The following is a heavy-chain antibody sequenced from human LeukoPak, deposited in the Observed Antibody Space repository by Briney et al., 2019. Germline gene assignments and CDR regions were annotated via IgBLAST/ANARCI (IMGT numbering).Heavy chain of an antibody. J-gene: IGHJ5*02. CDR3: ASGAEGYVFDP. D-gene: IGHD5-12*01. CDR1: GFTFSSYS. V-gene: IGHV3-48*01. CDR2: ISSSSSTI. Sequence: GGSLRLSCAVSGFTFSSYSMNWVRQAPGKGLEWVSYISSSSSTIYYADSVKGRFTISRDNAKNPLYLQMNSLRAEDTAVYYCASGAEGYVFDPWGQGTLVTVSS.